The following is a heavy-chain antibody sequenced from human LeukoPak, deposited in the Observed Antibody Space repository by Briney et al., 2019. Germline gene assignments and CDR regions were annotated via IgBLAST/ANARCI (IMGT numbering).Heavy chain of an antibody. D-gene: IGHD3-22*01. CDR1: GFTFSSYE. CDR3: ARGDTMIVVVNDAFDI. CDR2: ISSSGSII. V-gene: IGHV3-48*03. J-gene: IGHJ3*02. Sequence: GGSLRLSCAASGFTFSSYEMNWVRQAPGKGLEWVSYISSSGSIIYYADSVKGRFTISRDNAKNSLYLQMNSLRAEDTAVYYCARGDTMIVVVNDAFDIWGQGTMVTVSS.